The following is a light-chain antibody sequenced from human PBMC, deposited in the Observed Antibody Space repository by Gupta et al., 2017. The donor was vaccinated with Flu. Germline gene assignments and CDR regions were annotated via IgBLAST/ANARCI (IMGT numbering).Light chain of an antibody. CDR2: CSA. Sequence: GDRGTRNGGGVNGTLNDLEWYQQNPAEDPESLIHCSAKVRGGVQSRFSGIGSGTEFTLTINSRQHEDFANYYCQQSNFCPGTVGQGTRVAIK. CDR3: QQSNFCPGT. V-gene: IGKV1-17*01. J-gene: IGKJ1*01. CDR1: NGTLND.